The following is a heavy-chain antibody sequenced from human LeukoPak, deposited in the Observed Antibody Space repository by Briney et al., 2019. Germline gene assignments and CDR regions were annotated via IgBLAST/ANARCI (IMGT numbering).Heavy chain of an antibody. CDR3: ARRPVYYYDSSGYPAYYFDY. CDR2: IYPGDSDT. J-gene: IGHJ4*02. CDR1: GYSFTSYW. Sequence: GESLKISCKGSGYSFTSYWIGWVRQMPGKGLEWMGIIYPGDSDTRYSPSFQGQVTISADKSISTAYLQWSSLKASDTAMYYCARRPVYYYDSSGYPAYYFDYWGQETLVTVSS. V-gene: IGHV5-51*01. D-gene: IGHD3-22*01.